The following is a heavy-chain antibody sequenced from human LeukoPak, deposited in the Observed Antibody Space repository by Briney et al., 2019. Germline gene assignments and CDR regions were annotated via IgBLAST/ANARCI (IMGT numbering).Heavy chain of an antibody. CDR2: IKQDGSEK. D-gene: IGHD6-6*01. Sequence: PGGSLRLSCAASGFTFSSYWMSWVRQAPGKGLEWVANIKQDGSEKYYVDSVKSRFTISRDNAKNSLYLQMNSLRAEDTAVYYCARRVRQLVWGTRFDPWGQGTLVTVSS. V-gene: IGHV3-7*01. CDR3: ARRVRQLVWGTRFDP. J-gene: IGHJ5*02. CDR1: GFTFSSYW.